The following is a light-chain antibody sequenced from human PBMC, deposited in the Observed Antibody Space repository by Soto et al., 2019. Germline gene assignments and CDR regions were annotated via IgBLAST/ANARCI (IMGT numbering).Light chain of an antibody. J-gene: IGKJ1*01. CDR3: QQYNSYPWT. V-gene: IGKV1-5*01. Sequence: DIQMSESPSTLAAPVGDRVTSTCRASQSISSWLAWYQQKPGKAPKLLIYDASSLESGVPSRFSGSGSGTEFTLTISSLQPDDFATYYCQQYNSYPWTFGQGTKVDI. CDR1: QSISSW. CDR2: DAS.